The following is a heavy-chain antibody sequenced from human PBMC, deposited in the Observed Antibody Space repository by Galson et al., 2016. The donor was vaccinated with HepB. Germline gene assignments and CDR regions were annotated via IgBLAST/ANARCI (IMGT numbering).Heavy chain of an antibody. J-gene: IGHJ2*01. D-gene: IGHD3-9*01. Sequence: TLSLTCTVSGGSFSSGGYYWSWIRQHPGKGLEWIGYTYNSGSTYYSPSLKSRVTISVDTSKNQFSLKLSSVTAADTAVFYCARGSYYDISTGYHHKKNWYFDLWGRGTLVTVSS. V-gene: IGHV4-31*03. CDR2: TYNSGST. CDR3: ARGSYYDISTGYHHKKNWYFDL. CDR1: GGSFSSGGYY.